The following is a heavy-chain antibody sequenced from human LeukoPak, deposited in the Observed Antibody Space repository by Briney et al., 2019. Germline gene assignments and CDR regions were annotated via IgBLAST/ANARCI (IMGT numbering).Heavy chain of an antibody. D-gene: IGHD1-26*01. Sequence: PGRSLRLSCAASGFTFSSYAMHWVRQAPGKGLDWVSVIYSGGNTYYADSVKGRFTISRDNSKNTLYLQMNSLRAEDTAVYYCARDRVGATTNFDYWGQGTLVTVSS. CDR2: IYSGGNT. J-gene: IGHJ4*02. CDR1: GFTFSSYA. V-gene: IGHV3-53*01. CDR3: ARDRVGATTNFDY.